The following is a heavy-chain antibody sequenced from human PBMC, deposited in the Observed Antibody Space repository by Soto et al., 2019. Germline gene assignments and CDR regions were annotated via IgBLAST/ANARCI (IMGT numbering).Heavy chain of an antibody. J-gene: IGHJ3*02. CDR2: INPNSGGT. CDR1: GYTFTGYY. V-gene: IGHV1-2*04. CDR3: ARAYCGGDCYWGLGAFDI. Sequence: ASVKVSCKASGYTFTGYYMHWVRQAPGQGLEWMGWINPNSGGTSYAQKFQGWVTMTRDTSISTAYMELSRLRSDDTAVYYCARAYCGGDCYWGLGAFDIWGQGTMVTVSS. D-gene: IGHD2-21*02.